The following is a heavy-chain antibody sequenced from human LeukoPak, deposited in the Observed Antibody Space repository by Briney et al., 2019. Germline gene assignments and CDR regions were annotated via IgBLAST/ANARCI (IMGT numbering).Heavy chain of an antibody. CDR2: IYYSGST. V-gene: IGHV4-39*01. CDR1: GGSISSSSYY. Sequence: SETLSLTCTVSGGSISSSSYYWGWIRQPPGEGLEWIGSIYYSGSTYYNPSLKSRVTISVDTSKNQFSLKLSSVTAADTAVYYCARPGAPAGYFDYWGQGTLVTVSS. J-gene: IGHJ4*02. D-gene: IGHD1-26*01. CDR3: ARPGAPAGYFDY.